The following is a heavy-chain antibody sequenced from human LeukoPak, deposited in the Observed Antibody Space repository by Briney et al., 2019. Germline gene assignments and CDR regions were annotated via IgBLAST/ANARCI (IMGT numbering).Heavy chain of an antibody. Sequence: SETLSLTCAVSGGSISSGGYSWSWIRQPPGKGLEWIGYIYHSGSTYYNPSLKSRVTISVDRSKNQFSLKLSSVAAADTAVYYCASEDTIHNWFDPWGQGTLVTVSS. D-gene: IGHD2-2*02. CDR3: ASEDTIHNWFDP. V-gene: IGHV4-30-2*01. J-gene: IGHJ5*02. CDR2: IYHSGST. CDR1: GGSISSGGYS.